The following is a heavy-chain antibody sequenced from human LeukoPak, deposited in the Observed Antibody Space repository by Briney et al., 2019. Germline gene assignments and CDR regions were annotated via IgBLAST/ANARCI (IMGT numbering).Heavy chain of an antibody. J-gene: IGHJ4*02. V-gene: IGHV3-7*01. D-gene: IGHD4-17*01. Sequence: PGGSLRLSCAASGFTFSNYWMSWVRQAPGKGLEWVANIKQDGSEKYYVDSVKGRFTVSRDNAKNSLFLQMNSLRAEDTAMHYCVTETTVTGWGYWGQGTLVTVSS. CDR1: GFTFSNYW. CDR3: VTETTVTGWGY. CDR2: IKQDGSEK.